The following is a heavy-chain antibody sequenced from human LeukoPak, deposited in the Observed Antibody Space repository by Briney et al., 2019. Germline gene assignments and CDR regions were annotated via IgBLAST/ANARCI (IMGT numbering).Heavy chain of an antibody. CDR1: NGSMTSDSYY. Sequence: NPSETLSLTCTVSNGSMTSDSYYWAWVRQPPGTGLEWIGTIFYSGKTYYSASLKSRVTVSLDTSKKNFSLRLSSVTAADTAVYYCARLWVVATWFDAWGQGALVTVSS. CDR2: IFYSGKT. D-gene: IGHD3-16*01. CDR3: ARLWVVATWFDA. V-gene: IGHV4-39*02. J-gene: IGHJ5*02.